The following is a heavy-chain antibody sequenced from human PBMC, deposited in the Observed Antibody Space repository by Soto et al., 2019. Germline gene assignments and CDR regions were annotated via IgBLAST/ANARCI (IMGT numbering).Heavy chain of an antibody. CDR2: IYYSGST. Sequence: QVQLQESGPGLVKPSETLSLTCTVSAGSISSYYWSWIRQPPGKGLEWIGHIYYSGSTSYNPSLKSRVTISVDTSKNQFSLKLSSVTAADTAVYYCARRWSGWTFDYWGQGTLVTVSS. D-gene: IGHD3-3*01. CDR1: AGSISSYY. J-gene: IGHJ4*02. CDR3: ARRWSGWTFDY. V-gene: IGHV4-59*08.